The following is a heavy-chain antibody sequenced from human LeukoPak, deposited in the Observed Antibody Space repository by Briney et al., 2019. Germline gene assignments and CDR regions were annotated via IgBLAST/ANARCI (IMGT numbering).Heavy chain of an antibody. J-gene: IGHJ4*02. Sequence: ASVKVSCKASGYTFTGYYMHWVRQAPGQGLEGMGWINPNSGGTNYAQKLQGRVTMTRDTSISTAYMELSRLRSDDTAVYYCARASGGSSGYYSTDYWGQGTLVTASS. CDR1: GYTFTGYY. D-gene: IGHD3-22*01. V-gene: IGHV1-2*02. CDR3: ARASGGSSGYYSTDY. CDR2: INPNSGGT.